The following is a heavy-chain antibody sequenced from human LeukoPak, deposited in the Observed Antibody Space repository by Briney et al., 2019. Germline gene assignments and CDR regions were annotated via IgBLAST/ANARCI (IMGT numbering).Heavy chain of an antibody. J-gene: IGHJ4*02. CDR2: IYSSGST. Sequence: SETLSLTCTVSGASISAFHWTWFRQPAGKGLEWIGLIYSSGSTLFNPSLKSRLAMSVDLTKNQLSLKLTSVTAADTAMYYCARKDGDYWGRGTLVTVSS. V-gene: IGHV4-4*07. CDR3: ARKDGDY. CDR1: GASISAFH.